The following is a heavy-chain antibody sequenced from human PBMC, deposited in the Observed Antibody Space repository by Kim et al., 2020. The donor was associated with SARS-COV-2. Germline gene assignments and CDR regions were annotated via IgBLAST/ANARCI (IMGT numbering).Heavy chain of an antibody. J-gene: IGHJ4*02. CDR3: ARDLRRAYCSSTLCSSTRVTVGGY. CDR1: GYTFTSYA. V-gene: IGHV1-3*01. D-gene: IGHD2-2*01. Sequence: ASVKVSCKASGYTFTSYAMHWVRQAPGQRLEWMGWINAGNGNTKYSQKFQGRVTITRDTSASTAYMELSSLRSEDTAVYYCARDLRRAYCSSTLCSSTRVTVGGYWGQGTLVTVSS. CDR2: INAGNGNT.